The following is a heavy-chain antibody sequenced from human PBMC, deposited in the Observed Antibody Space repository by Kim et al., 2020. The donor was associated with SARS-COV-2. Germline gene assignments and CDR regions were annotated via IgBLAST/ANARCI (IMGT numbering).Heavy chain of an antibody. CDR2: INAGNGNT. V-gene: IGHV1-3*01. CDR3: ATLYCGGDCRLEDAFDI. CDR1: GYTFTSYA. D-gene: IGHD2-21*02. J-gene: IGHJ3*02. Sequence: ASVKVSCKASGYTFTSYAMHWVRQAPGQRLEWMGWINAGNGNTKYSQKFQGRVTITRDTSASTAYMELSSLRSEDTAVYYCATLYCGGDCRLEDAFDIWPRDNGHRLF.